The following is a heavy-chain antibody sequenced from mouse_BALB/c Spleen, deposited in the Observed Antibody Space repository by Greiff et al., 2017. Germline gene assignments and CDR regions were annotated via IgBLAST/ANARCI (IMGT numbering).Heavy chain of an antibody. CDR2: INPYNDGT. CDR1: GYTFTSYV. J-gene: IGHJ2*01. CDR3: ARDYGSSYGYFDY. Sequence: EVQGVESGPELVKPGASVKMSCKASGYTFTSYVMHWVKQKPGQGLEWIGYINPYNDGTKYNEKFKGKATLTSDKSSSTAYMELSSLTSEDSAVYYCARDYGSSYGYFDYWGQGTTLTVSS. V-gene: IGHV1-14*01. D-gene: IGHD1-1*01.